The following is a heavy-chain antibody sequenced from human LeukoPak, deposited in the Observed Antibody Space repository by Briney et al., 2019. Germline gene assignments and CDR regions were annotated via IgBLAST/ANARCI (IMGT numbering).Heavy chain of an antibody. Sequence: GESLKISCKGSGYSFTSYWITWVRQKPGKGLEWMGMIDPSDSYTTYSPPFQGHVTISADKSISTAYIQWSSLKASDGAMYYCATTNWLDYWGQGTPVTVSS. V-gene: IGHV5-10-1*01. J-gene: IGHJ4*02. CDR1: GYSFTSYW. CDR3: ATTNWLDY. CDR2: IDPSDSYT. D-gene: IGHD1-1*01.